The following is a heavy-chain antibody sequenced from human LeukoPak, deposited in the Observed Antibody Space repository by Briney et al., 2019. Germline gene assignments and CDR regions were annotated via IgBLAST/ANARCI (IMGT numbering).Heavy chain of an antibody. CDR3: ASAWFIHLWSQNFDY. D-gene: IGHD5-18*01. J-gene: IGHJ4*02. Sequence: GGSLRLACGVSGFTLSIYWMSWVRQAPGKGLEWVANIKQDGSDTYYLDSVRGRFTISRDNAKNSLYLQMNSRRPDDTAVYYCASAWFIHLWSQNFDYWGQGTLVTVSS. CDR1: GFTLSIYW. V-gene: IGHV3-7*05. CDR2: IKQDGSDT.